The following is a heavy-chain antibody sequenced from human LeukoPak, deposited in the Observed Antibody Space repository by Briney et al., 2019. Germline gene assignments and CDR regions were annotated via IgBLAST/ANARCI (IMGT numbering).Heavy chain of an antibody. CDR2: IWYDGSGK. CDR1: GFTFNSSG. CDR3: AKERAGGNHWDFFDN. Sequence: GRSLRLSCAPPGFTFNSSGMHTVRQAPGKGLEWVAVIWYDGSGKYHADSVKGRFTISRDNSKNTLYLQMNSLRAEDTAVYYCAKERAGGNHWDFFDNWGQGTLVTVSS. J-gene: IGHJ4*02. D-gene: IGHD4-23*01. V-gene: IGHV3-33*06.